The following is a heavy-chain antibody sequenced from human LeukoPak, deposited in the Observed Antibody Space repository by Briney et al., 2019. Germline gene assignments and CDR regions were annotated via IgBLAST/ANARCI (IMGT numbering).Heavy chain of an antibody. CDR2: INHSGST. V-gene: IGHV4-34*01. D-gene: IGHD6-13*01. Sequence: PSETLSLTCAVYGGSFSGYYWSWIRQPPGKGLEWIGEINHSGSTNYNPSLKSRVTISVDTSKNQFSLKLSSVTAADTAVYYCAKGSSSWLNWFDPWGQGTPVTVSS. J-gene: IGHJ5*02. CDR3: AKGSSSWLNWFDP. CDR1: GGSFSGYY.